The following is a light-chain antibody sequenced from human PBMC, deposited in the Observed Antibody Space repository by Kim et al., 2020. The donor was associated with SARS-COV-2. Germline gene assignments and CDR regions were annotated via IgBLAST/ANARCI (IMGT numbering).Light chain of an antibody. CDR3: QQSYSTSWT. Sequence: ASVGDRVTITCRASQNINNYLNWFQQKPGEAPRLLISDASNLRSGVPSRFSGSGSGTDFSLTISSLQPADFATYYCQQSYSTSWTFGQGTKVDIK. CDR1: QNINNY. J-gene: IGKJ1*01. CDR2: DAS. V-gene: IGKV1-39*01.